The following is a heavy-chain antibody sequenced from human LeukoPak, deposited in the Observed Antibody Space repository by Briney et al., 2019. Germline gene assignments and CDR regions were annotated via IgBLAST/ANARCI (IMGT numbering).Heavy chain of an antibody. CDR2: IYSGGST. J-gene: IGHJ4*02. CDR1: GFTVSSNY. V-gene: IGHV3-66*01. Sequence: GGSLRLSCAASGFTVSSNYMSWVRQAPGKGLEWVSVIYSGGSTYYADSVKGRFTISRDNSKNTLHLQMNSLRAEDTAVYYCARALRGLLRYWGQGTLVTVSS. CDR3: ARALRGLLRY. D-gene: IGHD3-10*01.